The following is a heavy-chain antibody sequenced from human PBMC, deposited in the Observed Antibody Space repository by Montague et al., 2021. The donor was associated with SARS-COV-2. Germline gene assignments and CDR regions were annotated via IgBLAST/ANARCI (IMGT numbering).Heavy chain of an antibody. V-gene: IGHV4-34*01. Sequence: SETLSLTCAVSGGSFSRYYWSWIRQPPGKGLEWIGEISQSGNTKYNPSLQSRVSISLDTSRNQFSLKVSSVTAADTAIYYCARLGDGIVPSPILGLGPYYPFCYMDVWGNGTTVTVSS. CDR3: ARLGDGIVPSPILGLGPYYPFCYMDV. CDR2: ISQSGNT. D-gene: IGHD2-2*02. CDR1: GGSFSRYY. J-gene: IGHJ6*03.